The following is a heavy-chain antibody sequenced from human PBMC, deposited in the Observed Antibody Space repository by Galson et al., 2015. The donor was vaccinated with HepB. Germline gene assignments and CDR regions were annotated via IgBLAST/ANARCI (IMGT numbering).Heavy chain of an antibody. CDR1: GFPFSTNGVG. CDR3: VHRQSLLIAGQRYFDP. Sequence: PALVKPTQTLTLTCTFSGFPFSTNGVGVGWVRQSPGKALVWLALIYWDDDRRYSPSLRDRLTITGDNSKNQVVLTMTNMDPVDTGTYYSVHRQSLLIAGQRYFDPWGQGIPVTVSA. J-gene: IGHJ5*02. D-gene: IGHD2-21*01. CDR2: IYWDDDR. V-gene: IGHV2-5*02.